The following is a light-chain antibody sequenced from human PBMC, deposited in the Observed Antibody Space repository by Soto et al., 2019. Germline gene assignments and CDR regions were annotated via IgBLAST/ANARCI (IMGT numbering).Light chain of an antibody. V-gene: IGLV2-14*01. J-gene: IGLJ2*01. Sequence: QSVLTQPASVSGSPGQSITISCTGTSSDVGGYNYVSWYQHHPGKAPKLMIYEVTYRPSGVSNRFSGSKSGDTASLTISGLQAEDEADYYCSSYTSSSTLVFGGGTKLTVL. CDR1: SSDVGGYNY. CDR3: SSYTSSSTLV. CDR2: EVT.